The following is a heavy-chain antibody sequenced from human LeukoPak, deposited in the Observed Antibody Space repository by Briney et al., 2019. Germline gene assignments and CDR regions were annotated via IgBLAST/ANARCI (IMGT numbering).Heavy chain of an antibody. CDR1: GGSISSSSYY. V-gene: IGHV4-39*01. CDR3: ARRIGYDFWSGIYFDY. CDR2: IYYSGST. Sequence: SETLSLTCTVSGGSISSSSYYWGWIRQPPGKGLEWIGSIYYSGSTYYNPSLKSRVTISVDTSKNQFSLKVSSVTAADTAVYYCARRIGYDFWSGIYFDYWGQGTLVTVSS. J-gene: IGHJ4*02. D-gene: IGHD3-3*01.